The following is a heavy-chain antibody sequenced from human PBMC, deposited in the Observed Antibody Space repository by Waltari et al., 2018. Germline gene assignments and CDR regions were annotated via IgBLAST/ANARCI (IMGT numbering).Heavy chain of an antibody. V-gene: IGHV3-15*02. Sequence: EVEMVESGGASVKPGESLRISCVASGFTFPPAWLTWVRQGPGRGLEWIGRIQSKERGEATDFAAPVKGRFSISRDDSRNTVSLQMNTLKAEDTGIYYCTTLDAPWGGWGQGTLVTVSS. CDR2: IQSKERGEAT. J-gene: IGHJ4*02. CDR1: GFTFPPAW. CDR3: TTLDAPWGG. D-gene: IGHD7-27*01.